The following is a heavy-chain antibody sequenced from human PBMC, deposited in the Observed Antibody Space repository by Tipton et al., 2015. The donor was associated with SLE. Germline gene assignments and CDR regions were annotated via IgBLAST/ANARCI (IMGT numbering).Heavy chain of an antibody. CDR3: ARGDRDPGAFDI. J-gene: IGHJ3*02. V-gene: IGHV4-59*01. Sequence: LRLSCTVSNGSISNYYWSWIRQPPGKGLEWIGFIYYSGSINYNPSLKSRVTISVDTSKDQFSLKLNSVTAADTAVYYCARGDRDPGAFDIWGQGTMVTVPS. CDR2: IYYSGSI. CDR1: NGSISNYY. D-gene: IGHD1-14*01.